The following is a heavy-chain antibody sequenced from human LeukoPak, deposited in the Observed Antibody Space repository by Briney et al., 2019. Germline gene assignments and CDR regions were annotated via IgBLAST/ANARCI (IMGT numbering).Heavy chain of an antibody. J-gene: IGHJ6*02. CDR1: GGSISSSSYY. V-gene: IGHV4-39*01. CDR2: ISYSGRT. D-gene: IGHD1-1*01. CDR3: ARKKTGATNGLDV. Sequence: SETLSLTCTVSGGSISSSSYYWGWIRQPPGEGPEWIGSISYSGRTHYNPSLKSRVSISVDTSKNQFSLNLSSVTAADTAVYYCARKKTGATNGLDVWGQGTTVTVSS.